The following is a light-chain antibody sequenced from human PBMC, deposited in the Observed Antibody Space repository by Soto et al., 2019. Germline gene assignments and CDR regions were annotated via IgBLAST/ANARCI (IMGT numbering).Light chain of an antibody. CDR1: QSVSSY. V-gene: IGKV3-11*01. CDR2: AAS. J-gene: IGKJ1*01. CDR3: HPRQSWPRT. Sequence: SVLTQSAATVSVSPGGRDTLSCMGSQSVSSYLAWYQQKPGQARRLLIYAASNRAAGITDRFSGSGSETDFTLTISDVEAEDFAVYYCHPRQSWPRTVGQGTQVDIK.